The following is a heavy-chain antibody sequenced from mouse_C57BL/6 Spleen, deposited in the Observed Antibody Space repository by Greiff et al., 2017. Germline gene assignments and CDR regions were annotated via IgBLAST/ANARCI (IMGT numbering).Heavy chain of an antibody. CDR3: ARGIYYDYGGAWFAY. J-gene: IGHJ3*01. D-gene: IGHD2-4*01. Sequence: QVQLKQSGPELVKPGASVKLSCKASGYTFTSYDINWVKQRPGQGLEWIGWIYPRDGSTKYNEKFKGKDTLTVDTSSSTAYMELHSLTSEDSAVYFCARGIYYDYGGAWFAYWGQGTLVTVSA. V-gene: IGHV1-85*01. CDR2: IYPRDGST. CDR1: GYTFTSYD.